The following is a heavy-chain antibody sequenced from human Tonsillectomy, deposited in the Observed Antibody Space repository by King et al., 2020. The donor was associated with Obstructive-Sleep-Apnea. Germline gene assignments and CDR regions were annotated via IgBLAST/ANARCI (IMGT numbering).Heavy chain of an antibody. CDR3: ARNIEMASIGYNWFDP. J-gene: IGHJ5*02. V-gene: IGHV4-59*01. CDR1: GGFISAYY. D-gene: IGHD5-24*01. CDR2: IYYRGTT. Sequence: QLQESGPGLVKPSETLSLTCSVSGGFISAYYWSWIRQPPGKGLEWIGSIYYRGTTNYTPSLKSRVTISVDTSKTQFSLRLDSVTAADTAIYYCARNIEMASIGYNWFDPWGQGTLVTVSS.